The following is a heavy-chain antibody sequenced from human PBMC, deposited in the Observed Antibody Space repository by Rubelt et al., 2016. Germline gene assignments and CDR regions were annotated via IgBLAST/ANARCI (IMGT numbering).Heavy chain of an antibody. Sequence: QLQLQESGPGLVKPSETLSLTCTVSGGSISSSSYYWGWLRQPPGKGLEWIGSIYYSGSTYYNPSLKRRVTISVDTSKNQFSLKLSSVTAADTAVYYCARLSSGWGGDYWGQGTLVTVSS. CDR1: GGSISSSSYY. J-gene: IGHJ4*02. CDR2: IYYSGST. CDR3: ARLSSGWGGDY. V-gene: IGHV4-39*01. D-gene: IGHD6-19*01.